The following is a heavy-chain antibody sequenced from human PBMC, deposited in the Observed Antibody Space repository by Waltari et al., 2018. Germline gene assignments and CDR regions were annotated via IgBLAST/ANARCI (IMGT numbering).Heavy chain of an antibody. CDR3: ARHESAHYGGFDS. J-gene: IGHJ4*02. V-gene: IGHV4-38-2*01. D-gene: IGHD4-17*01. CDR2: VYHFGGS. Sequence: QVQLQESGPGLVTPSETLSLTCAVSGDSIPSASYWGWIRQPPGKGLEWIGYVYHFGGSSYNPSLKSRVTMSVDTSKRQFSLNLSSVTAADTAVYYCARHESAHYGGFDSWGRGTLVTVSA. CDR1: GDSIPSASY.